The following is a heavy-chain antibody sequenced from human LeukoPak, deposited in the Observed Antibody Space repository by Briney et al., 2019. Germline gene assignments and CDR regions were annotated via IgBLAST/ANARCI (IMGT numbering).Heavy chain of an antibody. CDR1: GYTFTSYD. CDR2: MNPNSGNT. V-gene: IGHV1-8*01. J-gene: IGHJ5*02. D-gene: IGHD2-15*01. Sequence: ASVKVSCKASGYTFTSYDINWVRQATGQGLGWMGWMNPNSGNTGYAQKFQGRVTMTRSTSISTAYMELSSLRSEDTAVYYCAREGEVCSGGSCYSSWFDPWGQGTLVTVSS. CDR3: AREGEVCSGGSCYSSWFDP.